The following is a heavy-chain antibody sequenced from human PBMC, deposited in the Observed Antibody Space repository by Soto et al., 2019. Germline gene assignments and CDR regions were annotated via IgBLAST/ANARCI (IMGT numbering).Heavy chain of an antibody. D-gene: IGHD3-22*01. CDR2: LYFTGST. Sequence: SETLSLTCTVSGGSISSGAYYWSWIRQPPGKGLEWLGYLYFTGSTNYNPSLKSRVTISVDTSKNQFSLNLTSVIAADAAVKYCARVRRIGSRAHVDSYSYVMDVWGQGTTVTVSS. CDR1: GGSISSGAYY. J-gene: IGHJ6*02. CDR3: ARVRRIGSRAHVDSYSYVMDV. V-gene: IGHV4-61*08.